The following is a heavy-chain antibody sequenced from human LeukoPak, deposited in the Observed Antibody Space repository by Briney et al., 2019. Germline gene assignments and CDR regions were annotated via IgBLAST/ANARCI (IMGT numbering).Heavy chain of an antibody. CDR1: GGSISSYY. D-gene: IGHD3-10*01. Sequence: SETLSLTCTVSGGSISSYYWSWIRQPPGKGLEWIGYIYYSGSTNYNPSLKSRVTISVDTSKNQFFLKLSSVTAADTAVYYCARGESHGSGSFDYWGQGTLVTVSS. V-gene: IGHV4-59*12. CDR2: IYYSGST. J-gene: IGHJ4*02. CDR3: ARGESHGSGSFDY.